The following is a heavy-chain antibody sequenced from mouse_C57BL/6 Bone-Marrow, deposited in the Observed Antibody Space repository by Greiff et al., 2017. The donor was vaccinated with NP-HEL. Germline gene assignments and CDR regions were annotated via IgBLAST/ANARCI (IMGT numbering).Heavy chain of an antibody. CDR2: INPNYGTT. CDR1: GYSFTDYN. V-gene: IGHV1-39*01. D-gene: IGHD2-14*01. CDR3: ARGRSVRRDGWYFDV. Sequence: EVQLQESGPELVKPGASVKISCKASGYSFTDYNMNWVKQSNGKSLEWIGVINPNYGTTSYNQKFKGKATLTVDKSSSTAYMQLNSRTSEDSAVDYCARGRSVRRDGWYFDVWGTGTTVTVSA. J-gene: IGHJ1*03.